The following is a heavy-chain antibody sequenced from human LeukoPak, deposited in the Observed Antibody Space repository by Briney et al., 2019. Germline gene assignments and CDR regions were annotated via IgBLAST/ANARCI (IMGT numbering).Heavy chain of an antibody. D-gene: IGHD6-6*01. J-gene: IGHJ4*02. Sequence: GASVKVSCKASGYTFTGYYMHWVRHAPGQGLEWMGWINPNSGGTNYAQKFQGRVTMTRDTSISTAYMELSRLRPDDTAVYYCARASSSFPSFFDYWGQGTLVTVSS. CDR2: INPNSGGT. CDR1: GYTFTGYY. V-gene: IGHV1-2*02. CDR3: ARASSSFPSFFDY.